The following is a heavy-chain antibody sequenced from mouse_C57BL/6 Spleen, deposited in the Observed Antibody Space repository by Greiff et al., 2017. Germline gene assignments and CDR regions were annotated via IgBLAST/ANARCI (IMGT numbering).Heavy chain of an antibody. Sequence: VQLQQSGPELVKPGASVKISCKASGYAFSSSWMNWVKQRPGKGLEWIGRLYPGDGDTNYNGKFKGKATLTADKSSSTAYMQLSSLTSEDSAVYFCARSDYYGSSYVPYFDYWGQGTTLTVSS. CDR2: LYPGDGDT. D-gene: IGHD1-1*01. CDR1: GYAFSSSW. CDR3: ARSDYYGSSYVPYFDY. V-gene: IGHV1-82*01. J-gene: IGHJ2*01.